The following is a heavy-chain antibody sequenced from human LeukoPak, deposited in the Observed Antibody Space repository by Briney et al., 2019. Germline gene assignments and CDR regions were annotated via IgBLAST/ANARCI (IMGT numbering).Heavy chain of an antibody. CDR3: ARGFYNYDY. D-gene: IGHD5-24*01. V-gene: IGHV3-11*04. Sequence: PGGSPRLSCAASGFTFSNYYMTWIRQAPGKGLEWISYISHSDATIYYADSVEGRFTISRDNAKNSLYLQMNSLRAEDTAVYFCARGFYNYDYWGQGALVTVSS. J-gene: IGHJ4*02. CDR2: ISHSDATI. CDR1: GFTFSNYY.